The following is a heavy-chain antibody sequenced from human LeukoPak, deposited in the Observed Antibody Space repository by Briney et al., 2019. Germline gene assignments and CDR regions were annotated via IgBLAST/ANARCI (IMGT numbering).Heavy chain of an antibody. D-gene: IGHD2-8*01. CDR1: GGSISSSNYY. CDR3: ARLAGGYCTNGVCSFDY. V-gene: IGHV4-39*01. J-gene: IGHJ4*02. Sequence: PSETLSLTCTVPGGSISSSNYYWGWIRQPPGKGLEWIGNIYYSGTTYYSPSLKSRVTISVDTSKNQFSLKLNSVTASDTAVYYCARLAGGYCTNGVCSFDYWGQGTLVTVSS. CDR2: IYYSGTT.